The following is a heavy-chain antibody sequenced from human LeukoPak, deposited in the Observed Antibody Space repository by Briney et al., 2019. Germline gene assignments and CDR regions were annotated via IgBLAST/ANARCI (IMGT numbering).Heavy chain of an antibody. J-gene: IGHJ4*02. CDR2: ISAYNGNT. D-gene: IGHD1-26*01. Sequence: GASVKVSCKASGYTFTSYGISWLRQAPGQGLEWMGWISAYNGNTNYAQKLQGRVTMTTDTSTSTAYMELRSLRSDDTAVYYCARAELTHSGSYYGPHGDIDYWGQGTLVTVSS. V-gene: IGHV1-18*01. CDR3: ARAELTHSGSYYGPHGDIDY. CDR1: GYTFTSYG.